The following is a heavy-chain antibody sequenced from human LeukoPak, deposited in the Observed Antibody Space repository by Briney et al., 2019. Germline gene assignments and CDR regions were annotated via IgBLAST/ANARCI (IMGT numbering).Heavy chain of an antibody. J-gene: IGHJ4*02. Sequence: PSETLSLTCAVYGGSFSGYYWSWVRQPPGKGLEWIGEINHSGSTNFNPSLKSRVTISVDTSKKQFSLRLNSVTAADTAVYYCARNLGVGYDILTGYYNGYFDYWGRGTLVTVSS. CDR1: GGSFSGYY. CDR3: ARNLGVGYDILTGYYNGYFDY. CDR2: INHSGST. V-gene: IGHV4-34*01. D-gene: IGHD3-9*01.